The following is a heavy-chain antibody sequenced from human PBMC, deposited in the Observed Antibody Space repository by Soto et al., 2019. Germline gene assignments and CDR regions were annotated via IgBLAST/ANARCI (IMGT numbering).Heavy chain of an antibody. Sequence: ASVKVSCKASGGTFSSYAISWVRQAPGQGLEWMGGIIPIFGTANYAQKFQGRVTITADESTSTAYMELSSLRSEDTAVYYCARQIAVAGHFDYWGQGTLVTVSS. V-gene: IGHV1-69*13. J-gene: IGHJ4*02. CDR2: IIPIFGTA. CDR3: ARQIAVAGHFDY. CDR1: GGTFSSYA. D-gene: IGHD6-19*01.